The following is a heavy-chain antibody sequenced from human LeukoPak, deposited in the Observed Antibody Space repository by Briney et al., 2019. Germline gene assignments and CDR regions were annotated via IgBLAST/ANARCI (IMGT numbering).Heavy chain of an antibody. Sequence: SETLSLTCAVPGGSFSGYYWSWIRQPPGKGLEWIGEINHSGSTNYNPSLKSRVTISVDTSKNQFSLKLSSVTAADTAVYYCARACTNRYGRGWLDPRGQGTLVTVPS. CDR3: ARACTNRYGRGWLDP. CDR1: GGSFSGYY. CDR2: INHSGST. J-gene: IGHJ5*02. D-gene: IGHD2-2*01. V-gene: IGHV4-34*01.